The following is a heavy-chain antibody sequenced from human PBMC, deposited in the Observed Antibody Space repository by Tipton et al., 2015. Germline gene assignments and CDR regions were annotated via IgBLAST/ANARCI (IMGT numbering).Heavy chain of an antibody. CDR1: GFILPNYN. V-gene: IGHV3-21*01. CDR3: ARAKSYGDISSYL. CDR2: ITSGPTSPTSM. J-gene: IGHJ4*02. D-gene: IGHD3-22*01. Sequence: GSLRLSCAASGFILPNYNMFWVRQAPGKGLEWVSSITSGPTSPTSMYYADSVMGRFTISRDNAKGSLYLQMSSLRAEDTAVYYCARAKSYGDISSYLWGRGTLVTVSS.